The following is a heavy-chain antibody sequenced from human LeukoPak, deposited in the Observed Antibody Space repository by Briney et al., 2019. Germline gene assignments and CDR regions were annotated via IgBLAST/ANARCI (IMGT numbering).Heavy chain of an antibody. CDR3: ATLRGVPAAMPPRRYFDL. CDR2: ISYDGSNK. V-gene: IGHV3-30*03. Sequence: GRSLRLSCAASGFTFSSYGMHWVRQAPGKGLEWVAVISYDGSNKYYADSVKGRFTISRDNSKNTLYLQMNSLRAEDTAVYYCATLRGVPAAMPPRRYFDLWGRGTLVTVSS. CDR1: GFTFSSYG. J-gene: IGHJ2*01. D-gene: IGHD2-2*01.